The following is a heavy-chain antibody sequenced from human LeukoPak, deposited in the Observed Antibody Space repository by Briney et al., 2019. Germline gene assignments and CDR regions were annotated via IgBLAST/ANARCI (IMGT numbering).Heavy chain of an antibody. CDR1: GKTLSDLS. CDR2: SDPEDGER. J-gene: IGHJ4*02. D-gene: IGHD5-18*01. V-gene: IGHV1-24*01. CDR3: VTVVTTMAVDYFDY. Sequence: GASVKVSCKVSGKTLSDLSIHWLRQPPGKGLEWLGGSDPEDGERIYAQMFQGRVTMTEDTSIDTAYMELSSLRCEDTAVYYCVTVVTTMAVDYFDYWGQGTLVTVSP.